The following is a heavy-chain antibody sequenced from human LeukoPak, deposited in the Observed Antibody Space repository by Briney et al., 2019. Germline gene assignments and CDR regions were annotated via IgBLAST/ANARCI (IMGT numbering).Heavy chain of an antibody. CDR3: AGSHTYYDFWSGYYTFWFDP. CDR2: IYYNGST. Sequence: TTSETLSLTCTVSGGSISSYYWSWIRQPPGKGLEWIGNIYYNGSTNYNPSLKSRVTISLDTPKNQFSLKLRSVSAADTAVYYCAGSHTYYDFWSGYYTFWFDPWGQGTLVTVSS. CDR1: GGSISSYY. V-gene: IGHV4-59*01. D-gene: IGHD3-3*01. J-gene: IGHJ5*02.